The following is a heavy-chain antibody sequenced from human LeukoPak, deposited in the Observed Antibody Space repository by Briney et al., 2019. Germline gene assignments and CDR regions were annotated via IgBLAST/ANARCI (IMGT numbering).Heavy chain of an antibody. Sequence: SVKVSCKASGGTFSSYAISWVRQAPGQGLEWMGGIIPIFGTANYAQKFQGRVTITADESTSTAYMELSSLRSEDTAVYYCARCVLVRFLEWGSYYYYMDVWGKGTTVTVSS. CDR3: ARCVLVRFLEWGSYYYYMDV. V-gene: IGHV1-69*01. CDR1: GGTFSSYA. J-gene: IGHJ6*03. CDR2: IIPIFGTA. D-gene: IGHD3-3*01.